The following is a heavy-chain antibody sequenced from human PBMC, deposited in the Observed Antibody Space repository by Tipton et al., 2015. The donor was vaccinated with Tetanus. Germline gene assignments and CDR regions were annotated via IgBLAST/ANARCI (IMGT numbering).Heavy chain of an antibody. Sequence: QSGPEVKKPGASVKVSCKASGYTFTSYGLNWVRKAAGRGFEWMGWLNPKSGSAAYAPRFQGRVTMTTNTSITTAFMEVASLTYEDTAVYYCARDGGSYYTDCWGQGTLVTVSS. CDR1: GYTFTSYG. CDR2: LNPKSGSA. D-gene: IGHD1-26*01. V-gene: IGHV1-8*02. CDR3: ARDGGSYYTDC. J-gene: IGHJ4*02.